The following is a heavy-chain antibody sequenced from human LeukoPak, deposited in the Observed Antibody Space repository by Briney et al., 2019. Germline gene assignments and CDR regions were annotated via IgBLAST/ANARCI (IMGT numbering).Heavy chain of an antibody. Sequence: PGGSLRLSCAASGFTFSSYSMNWVRQAPGKGLEWVSYISSSSSTIYYADSVKGRFTISRDNAKNSLYLQMNSLRAEDTALYYCARGSYYDSSGGDAFDIWGQGTMVTVSS. CDR1: GFTFSSYS. J-gene: IGHJ3*02. V-gene: IGHV3-48*04. CDR3: ARGSYYDSSGGDAFDI. CDR2: ISSSSSTI. D-gene: IGHD3-22*01.